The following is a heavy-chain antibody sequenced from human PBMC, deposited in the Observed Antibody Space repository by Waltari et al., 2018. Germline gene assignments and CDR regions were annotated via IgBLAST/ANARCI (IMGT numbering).Heavy chain of an antibody. CDR1: GGSFSGYY. CDR2: INHSGST. D-gene: IGHD6-19*01. J-gene: IGHJ3*02. V-gene: IGHV4-34*01. CDR3: ARTGAVYSSGWSFSPRFPFDI. Sequence: QVQLQPLGAGLLKPSETLSLTCAAFGGSFSGYYRSWIRQPPGKGLGWIGEINHSGSTNYNPSLKSRVTISVDTSKNQFSLKLSSVTAADTAVYYCARTGAVYSSGWSFSPRFPFDIWGQGTMVTVSS.